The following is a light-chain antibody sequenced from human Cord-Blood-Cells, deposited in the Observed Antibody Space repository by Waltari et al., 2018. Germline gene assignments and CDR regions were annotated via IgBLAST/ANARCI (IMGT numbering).Light chain of an antibody. J-gene: IGLJ2*01. Sequence: QSALTQPASVSGSPGQSITISCTGTSSDVGSYNLVSWYQQHPGKAPKLMIYEGSKRPSGVSNRCSGSKSGNTASLTISGLQADDEADYYCCSYAGSSTFVVFGGGTKLTVL. CDR2: EGS. CDR3: CSYAGSSTFVV. CDR1: SSDVGSYNL. V-gene: IGLV2-23*03.